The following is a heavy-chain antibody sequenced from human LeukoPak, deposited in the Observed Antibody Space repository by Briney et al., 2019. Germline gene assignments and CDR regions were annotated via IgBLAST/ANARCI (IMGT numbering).Heavy chain of an antibody. CDR1: GYTFTAYY. CDR3: ARVYYYYDSSGILTLYFDY. D-gene: IGHD3-22*01. V-gene: IGHV1-2*06. J-gene: IGHJ4*02. Sequence: VKVSCKASGYTFTAYYMHWVRHTPGQGLELMGRINPNSGATIYAQNFKGRVTMTTDTSMSTAYMELTRLGSDDTAVYYCARVYYYYDSSGILTLYFDYWGQGTLVTVSS. CDR2: INPNSGAT.